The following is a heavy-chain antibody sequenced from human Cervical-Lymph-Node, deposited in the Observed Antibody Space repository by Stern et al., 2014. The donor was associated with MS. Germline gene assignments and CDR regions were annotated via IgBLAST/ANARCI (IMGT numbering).Heavy chain of an antibody. J-gene: IGHJ4*02. V-gene: IGHV4-31*03. D-gene: IGHD3-3*01. Sequence: QVQLQESGPGLVKPSQTLSLTCTVSGGSINRGDYNWSWIRQHPGKGLEWIGHINYSGSTNYNPSLRSRVSISADTSKNQLSLKLTSVTAADTAMYYCAREHDFWSGPFDYWGQGTLVTVSS. CDR3: AREHDFWSGPFDY. CDR2: INYSGST. CDR1: GGSINRGDYN.